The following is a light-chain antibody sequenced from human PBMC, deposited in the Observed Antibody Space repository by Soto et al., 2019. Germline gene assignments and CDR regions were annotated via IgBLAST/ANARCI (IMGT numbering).Light chain of an antibody. CDR3: HQYGRLPRT. CDR1: QSVDSSF. CDR2: ATS. J-gene: IGKJ1*01. Sequence: EIVLTQSPGTLSLSPGERATLSCRASQSVDSSFLAWYQQKPGQSPRLLLYATSSRGAGIPDRFRASGSGTDFTLTISRLDPEDSALYYCHQYGRLPRTFGQGTQVEVK. V-gene: IGKV3-20*01.